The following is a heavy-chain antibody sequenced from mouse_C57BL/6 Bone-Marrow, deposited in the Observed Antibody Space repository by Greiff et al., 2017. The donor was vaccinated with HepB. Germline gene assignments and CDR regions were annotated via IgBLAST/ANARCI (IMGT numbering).Heavy chain of an antibody. CDR1: GYSITSGYY. CDR3: AVRRGNAMDY. V-gene: IGHV3-6*01. CDR2: ISYDGSN. J-gene: IGHJ4*01. Sequence: EVQLQESGPGLVKPSQSLSLTCSVTGYSITSGYYWNWIRQFPGNKLEWMGNISYDGSNNYNPSLKNRISITRDTSKNQFFLKLNSVTTEDTATYYCAVRRGNAMDYWGQGTSVTVSS.